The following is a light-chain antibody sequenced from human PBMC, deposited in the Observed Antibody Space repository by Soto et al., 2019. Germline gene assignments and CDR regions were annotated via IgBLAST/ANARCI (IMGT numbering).Light chain of an antibody. CDR1: QSVDTRY. V-gene: IGKV3-20*01. CDR2: SAS. J-gene: IGKJ2*01. Sequence: ETVVTQSPGTLSLSPGERATLSCRASQSVDTRYLAWYQQKPGQAPRVLIYSASSRATGIPDRFSGSVSGTDFTLTISRLEPEDFAVYYCQQYGISPLYTFGQGTKVEIK. CDR3: QQYGISPLYT.